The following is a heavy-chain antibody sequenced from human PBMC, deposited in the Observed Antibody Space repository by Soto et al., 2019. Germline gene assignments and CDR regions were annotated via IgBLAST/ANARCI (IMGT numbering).Heavy chain of an antibody. CDR1: GGSISTGGNY. D-gene: IGHD2-15*01. V-gene: IGHV4-31*03. CDR2: IYHSGST. CDR3: ARARGYCSGGSCYCWFDP. J-gene: IGHJ5*02. Sequence: QVQLQESGPGLVKPSQTLSLTCTVSGGSISTGGNYWSWIRQHPGKGLEWIGHIYHSGSTYFNPSPKSRLTISVDTSPNQFSLKLSSVTAADTAVYYCARARGYCSGGSCYCWFDPWGQGTLVTVSS.